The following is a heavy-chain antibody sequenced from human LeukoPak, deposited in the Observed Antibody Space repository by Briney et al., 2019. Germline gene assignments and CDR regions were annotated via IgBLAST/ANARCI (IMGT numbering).Heavy chain of an antibody. D-gene: IGHD6-6*01. Sequence: SETLSLTCTVSGGSISSSSYYWGWIRQPPGKGLEWIGSIYYSGSTYYNPSLKSRVTISVDTSKNQFSLKLSSVTAADTAVYYCARAPRDSSSPGDYWGQGTLVTVSS. V-gene: IGHV4-39*07. J-gene: IGHJ4*02. CDR3: ARAPRDSSSPGDY. CDR2: IYYSGST. CDR1: GGSISSSSYY.